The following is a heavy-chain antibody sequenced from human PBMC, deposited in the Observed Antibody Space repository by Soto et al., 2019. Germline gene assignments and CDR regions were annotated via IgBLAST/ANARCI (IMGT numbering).Heavy chain of an antibody. CDR2: TGSSSTNT. CDR1: GFTFSDNY. J-gene: IGHJ6*02. V-gene: IGHV3-11*06. Sequence: SCAASGFTFSDNYMSWIRQAPRKGLEWVSYTGSSSTNTKYADSVKGRFTISRDNAKNSLYLQMNSLRAEDTAVYYCARDRRYTPVCMDVWGQGTTVTVSS. D-gene: IGHD5-18*01. CDR3: ARDRRYTPVCMDV.